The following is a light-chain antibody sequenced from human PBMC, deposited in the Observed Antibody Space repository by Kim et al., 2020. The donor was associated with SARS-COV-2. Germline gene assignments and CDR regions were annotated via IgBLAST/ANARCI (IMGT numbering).Light chain of an antibody. CDR1: SSDVGAYKY. J-gene: IGLJ1*01. Sequence: TSTISCTGTSSDVGAYKYVSWYQQRPSEAPKLIIYDVSDRPSGVSNRFSGSKSGNAASLTISGLQAEDEADYYCYSYTSKSTPYVFGTGTKVTVL. V-gene: IGLV2-14*03. CDR2: DVS. CDR3: YSYTSKSTPYV.